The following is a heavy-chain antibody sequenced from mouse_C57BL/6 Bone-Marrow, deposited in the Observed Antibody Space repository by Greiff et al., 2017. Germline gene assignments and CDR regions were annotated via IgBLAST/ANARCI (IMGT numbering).Heavy chain of an antibody. V-gene: IGHV3-1*01. CDR2: INYSGST. CDR3: ASLRGDYWYCDV. Sequence: VQLQESGPGMVKPSQSLSLTCTVTGYSITSGYDWHWIRHFPGNQLEWMGYINYSGSTNYNPSLKSRISITHDTSKNHFFLKLNSVTTEDTATYYCASLRGDYWYCDVWGTGTTVTVSS. J-gene: IGHJ1*03. CDR1: GYSITSGYD. D-gene: IGHD1-1*01.